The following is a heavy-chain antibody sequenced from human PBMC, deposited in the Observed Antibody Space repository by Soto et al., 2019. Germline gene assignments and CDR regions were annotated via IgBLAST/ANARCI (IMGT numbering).Heavy chain of an antibody. J-gene: IGHJ6*02. CDR2: INPSGGGT. Sequence: QVQLVQSGAEVKKPGASVRVTCRASGFTFTSYYIHWVRQAPGQGLEWMGIINPSGGGTSYAQKFQGRVTMTRDTSTSTLYMELSSLRSEDTAVYYCARVPWDTDYYWRDNYYYAMDVWGRGTTVTVSS. D-gene: IGHD2-21*02. CDR1: GFTFTSYY. V-gene: IGHV1-46*01. CDR3: ARVPWDTDYYWRDNYYYAMDV.